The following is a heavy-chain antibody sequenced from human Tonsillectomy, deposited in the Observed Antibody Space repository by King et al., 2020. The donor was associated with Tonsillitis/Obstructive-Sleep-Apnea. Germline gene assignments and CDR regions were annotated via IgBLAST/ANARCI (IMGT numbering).Heavy chain of an antibody. J-gene: IGHJ4*02. CDR3: AREETTVTTVDY. CDR1: GYTFTSYY. Sequence: QLVQSGAEVKKPGASVKVSCKASGYTFTSYYMHWVRQAPGQGLEWMGIINPSGGSTSYAQKFQGRVTMTRDTSTSTVYMALSSLRSEDTAVYYCAREETTVTTVDYWGQGTLVTVSS. V-gene: IGHV1-46*01. CDR2: INPSGGST. D-gene: IGHD4-17*01.